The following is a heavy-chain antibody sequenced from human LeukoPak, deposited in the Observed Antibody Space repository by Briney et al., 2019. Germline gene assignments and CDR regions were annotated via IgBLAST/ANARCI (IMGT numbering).Heavy chain of an antibody. J-gene: IGHJ4*02. D-gene: IGHD3-10*01. CDR1: GGSVSSGSYY. CDR3: ARVYYGSGSPPYFDY. Sequence: SETLSLTCTVSGGSVSSGSYYWSWIRQPPGKGLEWIGYIYYSGSTNYNPSLKSRVTISVDTSKNQFSLKLSSVTAADTAVYYCARVYYGSGSPPYFDYWGQGTLVTVSS. V-gene: IGHV4-61*01. CDR2: IYYSGST.